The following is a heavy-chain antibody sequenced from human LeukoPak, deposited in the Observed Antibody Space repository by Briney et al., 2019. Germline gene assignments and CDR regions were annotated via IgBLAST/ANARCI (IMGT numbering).Heavy chain of an antibody. J-gene: IGHJ3*02. V-gene: IGHV3-23*01. D-gene: IGHD6-19*01. CDR1: GFTFSSYA. CDR3: AKGAVAGTNAFDI. CDR2: ISGSGGST. Sequence: GGSLRLSCAPSGFTFSSYAMSGVRHAPEGGLEWVSAISGSGGSTYYADSVKGRSTISRDNSKNTLYLQMNSLRAEDTAVYYCAKGAVAGTNAFDIWGQGTMVTVSS.